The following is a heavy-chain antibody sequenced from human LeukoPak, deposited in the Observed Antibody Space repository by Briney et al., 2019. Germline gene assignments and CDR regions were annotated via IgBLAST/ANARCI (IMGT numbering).Heavy chain of an antibody. Sequence: SETLSLTCTVSGGSISSSSYYWGWIRQPPGKGLEWIGSIYYSGSTYYNPSLKSRVAISVDTSKNQFSLKLSSVTAADTAVYYCARQRRIQLWSVGFDYWGQGTLVTVSS. CDR3: ARQRRIQLWSVGFDY. V-gene: IGHV4-39*01. CDR2: IYYSGST. CDR1: GGSISSSSYY. J-gene: IGHJ4*02. D-gene: IGHD5-18*01.